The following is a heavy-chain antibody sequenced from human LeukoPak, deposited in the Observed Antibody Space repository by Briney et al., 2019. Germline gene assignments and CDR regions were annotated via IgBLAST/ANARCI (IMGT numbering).Heavy chain of an antibody. D-gene: IGHD1-1*01. Sequence: PSETLSLTCTVSGGSISSYYWSWIRQPPGKGLEWIGSISSSGGTYYNPSLKSRFTMSVDTSKSQFSLKLNSVTAADTAVYSCARQERRDGSPKGCFDIWGQGTMVTVSS. CDR3: ARQERRDGSPKGCFDI. V-gene: IGHV4-59*04. J-gene: IGHJ3*02. CDR2: ISSSGGT. CDR1: GGSISSYY.